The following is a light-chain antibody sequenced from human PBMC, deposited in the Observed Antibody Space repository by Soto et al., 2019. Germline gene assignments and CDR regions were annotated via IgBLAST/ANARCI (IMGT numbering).Light chain of an antibody. CDR1: SSDIGAYNY. J-gene: IGLJ1*01. CDR3: CSYAGSNNLI. CDR2: EVS. V-gene: IGLV2-8*01. Sequence: ALTQPPSASGSPGQSVTISCTGTSSDIGAYNYVSWYQQYPGKAPKLMIFEVSKRPSGVPDRFSGSKSGNTASLTVSGLQAEDEADYYCCSYAGSNNLIFGTGTKLTVL.